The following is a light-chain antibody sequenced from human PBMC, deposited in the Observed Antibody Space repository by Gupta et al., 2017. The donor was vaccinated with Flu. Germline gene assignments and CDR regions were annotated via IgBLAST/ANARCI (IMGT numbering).Light chain of an antibody. J-gene: IGKJ4*01. CDR1: QSISSY. V-gene: IGKV1-39*01. Sequence: ITCRASQSISSYLNWYQQKPGKAPKLLIYAASSLQSGVPSRFSGSGSGTDFTLTISSLQPEDFATYYCQQSYSTPFTFGGGTKVEIK. CDR2: AAS. CDR3: QQSYSTPFT.